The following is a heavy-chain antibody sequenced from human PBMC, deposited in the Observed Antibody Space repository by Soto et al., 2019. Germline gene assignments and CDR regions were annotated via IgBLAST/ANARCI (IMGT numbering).Heavy chain of an antibody. V-gene: IGHV3-30-3*01. CDR3: ARAPFPIQPKTAYFDY. D-gene: IGHD5-18*01. CDR2: ISYDGSNK. Sequence: GGSLRLSCAASGFTFSSYAMHWVRQAPGKGLEWVAVISYDGSNKYYADSVKGRFTISRDNSKNTLYLQMNSLRAEDTAVYYCARAPFPIQPKTAYFDYWGQGTLVTVSS. CDR1: GFTFSSYA. J-gene: IGHJ4*02.